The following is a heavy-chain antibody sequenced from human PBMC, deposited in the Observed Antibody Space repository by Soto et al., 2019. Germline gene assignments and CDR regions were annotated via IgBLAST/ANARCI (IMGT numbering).Heavy chain of an antibody. CDR2: IKQDGSEK. CDR1: GFTFSSYW. CDR3: ARDSGYYYDSSGPDDAFDY. D-gene: IGHD3-22*01. J-gene: IGHJ4*02. V-gene: IGHV3-7*01. Sequence: VGSLRLSCAASGFTFSSYWMSWVRQAPGKGLEWVANIKQDGSEKYYVDSVKGRFTISRDNAKNSLYLQMNSLRAEDTAVYYCARDSGYYYDSSGPDDAFDYWGQGTLVTVSS.